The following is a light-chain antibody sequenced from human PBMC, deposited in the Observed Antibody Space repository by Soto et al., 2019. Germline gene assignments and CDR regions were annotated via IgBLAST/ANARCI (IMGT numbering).Light chain of an antibody. CDR1: QGISNY. CDR3: QRYNTGT. CDR2: GVS. Sequence: DIQMTQSPSSLSASVGDRVTITCRASQGISNYLAWYQQKPGKVPKLLIYGVSTLQSGVPSRFSGSGSGTDFTLTISSLQPEDVATYYCQRYNTGTFGQGTKEEIK. V-gene: IGKV1-27*01. J-gene: IGKJ1*01.